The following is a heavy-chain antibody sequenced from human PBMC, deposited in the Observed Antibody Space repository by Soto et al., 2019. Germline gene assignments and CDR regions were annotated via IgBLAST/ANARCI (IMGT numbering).Heavy chain of an antibody. J-gene: IGHJ3*02. CDR2: INPNSGGT. Sequence: QVQLVQSGAEVKKPGASVKVSCKASGYTFTGYYMHWVRQAPGQGLEWMGWINPNSGGTNYAQKFQGRVTMTRDTSISTDYMELSRLRSDDTAVYYCARGGLGYCSSTSCLDAFDIWGQGTMVTVSS. V-gene: IGHV1-2*02. CDR3: ARGGLGYCSSTSCLDAFDI. D-gene: IGHD2-2*01. CDR1: GYTFTGYY.